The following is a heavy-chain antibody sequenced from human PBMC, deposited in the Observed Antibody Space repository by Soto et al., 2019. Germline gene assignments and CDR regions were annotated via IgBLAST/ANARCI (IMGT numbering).Heavy chain of an antibody. CDR2: IFSNDEK. CDR3: ERIPLRSNASGAYVPNFFFDY. Sequence: QVTLKESGPVLVKPTETLTLTCTVSGFSLSNARMGVSWIRQPPGKALEWLAHIFSNDEKSYSTSLKSRLTISKDTSKSQVALTMPKMAPVEPATYYCERIPLRSNASGAYVPNFFFDYWGQGTLVTVSS. J-gene: IGHJ4*02. D-gene: IGHD4-17*01. V-gene: IGHV2-26*01. CDR1: GFSLSNARMG.